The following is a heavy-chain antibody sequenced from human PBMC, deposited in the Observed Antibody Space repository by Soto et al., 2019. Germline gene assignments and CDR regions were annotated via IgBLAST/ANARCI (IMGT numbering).Heavy chain of an antibody. D-gene: IGHD6-13*01. CDR3: AKDLAQQRTPYGMDV. Sequence: GGSLRLSCAASGFTFSSYAMSWVRQAPGKGLEWVSAISGSGGSTYYADSVKGRFTISRDNSKNTLYLQMNSLRAEDTAVYYCAKDLAQQRTPYGMDVWGQGTTVTVSS. CDR2: ISGSGGST. J-gene: IGHJ6*02. V-gene: IGHV3-23*01. CDR1: GFTFSSYA.